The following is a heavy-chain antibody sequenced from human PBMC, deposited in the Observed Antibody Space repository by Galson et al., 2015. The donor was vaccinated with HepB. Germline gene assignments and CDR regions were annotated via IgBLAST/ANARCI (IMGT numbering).Heavy chain of an antibody. D-gene: IGHD5-18*01. J-gene: IGHJ4*02. CDR3: ARDPAAVVSSVYFDY. CDR2: IHPRAGSR. Sequence: SVKVSCKASGYTFTSYYLHWMRQAPGQGFEWMGIIHPRAGSRAYAQKFQGRVTMTRDTSTSTVYMELSSLRSEDTAVYYCARDPAAVVSSVYFDYWGQGTLVTVSS. CDR1: GYTFTSYY. V-gene: IGHV1-46*01.